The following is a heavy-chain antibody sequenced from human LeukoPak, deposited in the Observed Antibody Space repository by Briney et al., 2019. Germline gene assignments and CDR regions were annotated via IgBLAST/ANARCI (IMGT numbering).Heavy chain of an antibody. D-gene: IGHD6-19*01. V-gene: IGHV1-18*01. CDR3: ARVNSGWNFDF. J-gene: IGHJ4*02. Sequence: ASVKVSCKPSGYTFPNYGITWVRQAPGQGLEWMGWITVYNGNTNYGQKVQGRVTMTTDTSTNTAYMKLRSLRSDDTAVYYCARVNSGWNFDFWGQGTLVTVSS. CDR2: ITVYNGNT. CDR1: GYTFPNYG.